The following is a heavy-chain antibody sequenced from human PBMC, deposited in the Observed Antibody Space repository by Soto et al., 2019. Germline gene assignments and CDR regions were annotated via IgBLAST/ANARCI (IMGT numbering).Heavy chain of an antibody. V-gene: IGHV4-59*01. CDR3: ARDRRGDYGDYEFDY. D-gene: IGHD4-17*01. Sequence: PSETLSLTCTVSGGSISSYYCSWIRQPPGKGLEWIGYIYYSGSTNYNPSLNSRVTISLDTSENQFSLKLTSVTAADTAVYYCARDRRGDYGDYEFDYWGQGTLVTVSS. J-gene: IGHJ4*02. CDR1: GGSISSYY. CDR2: IYYSGST.